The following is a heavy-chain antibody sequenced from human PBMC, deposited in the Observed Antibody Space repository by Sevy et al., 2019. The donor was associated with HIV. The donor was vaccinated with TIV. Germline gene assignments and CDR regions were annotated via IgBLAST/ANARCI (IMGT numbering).Heavy chain of an antibody. J-gene: IGHJ5*02. CDR2: ISYDGSNK. CDR1: GFTFSSYA. Sequence: GGSLRLSCAASGFTFSSYAMHWVRQAPGKGLEWVAVISYDGSNKYYADSVKGRFTISRDNSKNTLYLQMNSLRAEDTAVYYCARDLPRNSAAAGPIPVAPWGQGTLVTVSS. CDR3: ARDLPRNSAAAGPIPVAP. V-gene: IGHV3-30-3*01. D-gene: IGHD6-13*01.